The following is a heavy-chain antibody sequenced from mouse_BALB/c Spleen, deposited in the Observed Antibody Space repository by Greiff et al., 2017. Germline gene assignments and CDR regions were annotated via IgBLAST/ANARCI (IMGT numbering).Heavy chain of an antibody. Sequence: ESGPGLVKPSQSLSLTCSVTGYSITSGYYWNWIRQFPGNKLEWMGYISYDGSNNYNPSLKNRISITRDTSKNQFFLKLNSVTTEDTATYYCARERGDYYGLDYWGQGTTLTVSS. D-gene: IGHD1-2*01. CDR2: ISYDGSN. J-gene: IGHJ2*01. CDR1: GYSITSGYY. V-gene: IGHV3-6*02. CDR3: ARERGDYYGLDY.